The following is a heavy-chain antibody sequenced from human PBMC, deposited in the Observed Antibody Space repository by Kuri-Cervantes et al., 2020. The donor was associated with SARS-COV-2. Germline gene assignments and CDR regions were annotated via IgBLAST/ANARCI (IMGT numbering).Heavy chain of an antibody. J-gene: IGHJ4*02. Sequence: GESLKISCAASGFTFNKYGMHWVRQVPGKGPEWVSAVSYDGTTTFYAGSVKGRFTVSRDNFNNTLYLQMNSLRPEDSAVYYCAKDHQYYYDSSGYYYFGYWGQGTLVTVSS. CDR1: GFTFNKYG. CDR2: VSYDGTTT. V-gene: IGHV3-30*18. CDR3: AKDHQYYYDSSGYYYFGY. D-gene: IGHD3-22*01.